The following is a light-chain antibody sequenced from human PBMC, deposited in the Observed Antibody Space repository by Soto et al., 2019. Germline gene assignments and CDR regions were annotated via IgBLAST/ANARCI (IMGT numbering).Light chain of an antibody. J-gene: IGKJ5*01. CDR1: QTILSN. V-gene: IGKV3-15*01. CDR2: GAS. Sequence: VLTQSPVTLSLSPGERATLSCRASQTILSNLAWYQRKPGQAPMLLLYGASTRATGIPARFSGGGSGTEFTLTISSLQSEDFAVYYCQQYNNWPITFGQGTRLE. CDR3: QQYNNWPIT.